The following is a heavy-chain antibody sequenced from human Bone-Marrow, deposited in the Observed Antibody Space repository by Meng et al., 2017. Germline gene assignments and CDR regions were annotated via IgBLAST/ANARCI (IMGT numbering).Heavy chain of an antibody. CDR3: ARGGYFDWLYWFDP. V-gene: IGHV1-8*01. D-gene: IGHD3-9*01. CDR1: GYTFTSYD. CDR2: MNRNSGNT. Sequence: ASVKVSCKASGYTFTSYDINWLRQATGQGREWMGWMNRNSGNTGYAQKFQGRVTMTRNTSISTAYMELISLRSEDTAVYYCARGGYFDWLYWFDPWGQGTLVTVSS. J-gene: IGHJ5*02.